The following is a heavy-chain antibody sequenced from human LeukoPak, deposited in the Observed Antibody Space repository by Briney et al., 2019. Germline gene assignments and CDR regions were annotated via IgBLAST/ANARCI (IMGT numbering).Heavy chain of an antibody. V-gene: IGHV3-23*01. CDR1: GFTFSSFG. D-gene: IGHD3-9*01. CDR2: ISGTGGST. CDR3: AKDYVLRYFPY. Sequence: PGMSLRLSCTASGFTFSSFGMHWVRQAPGKGLEWVSTISGTGGSTYYADSVKGRFTISRDNSKNTLFLQMNSLRAEDTAVYYCAKDYVLRYFPYWGQGTLVTVSS. J-gene: IGHJ4*02.